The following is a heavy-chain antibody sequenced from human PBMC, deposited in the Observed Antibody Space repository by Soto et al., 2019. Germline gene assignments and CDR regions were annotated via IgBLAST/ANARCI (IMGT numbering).Heavy chain of an antibody. CDR2: ISFDGSNK. V-gene: IGHV3-30-3*01. Sequence: GGYLRLSYAASGFTFSDYAMHWVRQAPGKGLEWMAVISFDGSNKYYADSVKGRFTISRDNSKNTLYLKMNSMRAEDTAVYYCVRDERYDYDISGYLSHHDWGQGTLVTVAS. CDR1: GFTFSDYA. J-gene: IGHJ4*02. D-gene: IGHD3-22*01. CDR3: VRDERYDYDISGYLSHHD.